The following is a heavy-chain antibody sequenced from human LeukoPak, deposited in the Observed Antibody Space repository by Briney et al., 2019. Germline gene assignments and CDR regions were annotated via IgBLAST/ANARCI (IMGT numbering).Heavy chain of an antibody. J-gene: IGHJ4*02. CDR1: GFTFSSSA. CDR3: AKKSGIAVAGTYQSFDY. Sequence: GGSLRLSCAASGFTFSSSAMSWVRQAPGKGLEWVSAISGSGGSTYYADSVKGRFTISRDNSKNTLYLQMNSLRAEDTAVYYCAKKSGIAVAGTYQSFDYWGQGTLVTVSS. D-gene: IGHD6-19*01. V-gene: IGHV3-23*01. CDR2: ISGSGGST.